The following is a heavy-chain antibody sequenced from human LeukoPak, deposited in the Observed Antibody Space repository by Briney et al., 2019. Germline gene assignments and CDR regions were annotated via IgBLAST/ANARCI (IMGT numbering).Heavy chain of an antibody. CDR2: ISGSGGST. V-gene: IGHV3-23*01. Sequence: GGSLRLSCAASGFTFSSYAMSWVRQAPGKGLEWVSLISGSGGSTYYADSVKGRFTISRDNSKNSMYLQMNSLRDDDTAVYYCARDYGWQLIDWGQGTLVTVSS. CDR1: GFTFSSYA. CDR3: ARDYGWQLID. D-gene: IGHD2-15*01. J-gene: IGHJ4*02.